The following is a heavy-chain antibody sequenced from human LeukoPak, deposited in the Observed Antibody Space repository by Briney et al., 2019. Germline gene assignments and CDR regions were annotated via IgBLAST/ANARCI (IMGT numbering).Heavy chain of an antibody. V-gene: IGHV1-18*01. J-gene: IGHJ4*02. CDR1: GYGFTSDG. CDR3: ARGGDGDNLTGLDFDY. D-gene: IGHD3-9*01. CDR2: ISASNGNK. Sequence: GPSVKVSCTVSGYGFTSDGTSWVRQAPGQGLGWMGWISASNGNKNYAQKHHGRVTMTTDTSTSTAYMELRSLRSDDTAVDYCARGGDGDNLTGLDFDYWGQGTLVTVSS.